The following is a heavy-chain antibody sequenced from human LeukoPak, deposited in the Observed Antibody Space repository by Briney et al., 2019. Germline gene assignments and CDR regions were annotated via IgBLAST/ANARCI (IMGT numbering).Heavy chain of an antibody. Sequence: GASVKVSCKASGGTFSSYAISWVRQAPGQGLEWMGGITPIFGTANYAQKFQGRVTITADESTSTAYMELSSLRSEDTAVYYCARDYPVNWNQHPNWFDPWGQGTLVTVSS. J-gene: IGHJ5*02. V-gene: IGHV1-69*13. CDR1: GGTFSSYA. CDR2: ITPIFGTA. D-gene: IGHD1-1*01. CDR3: ARDYPVNWNQHPNWFDP.